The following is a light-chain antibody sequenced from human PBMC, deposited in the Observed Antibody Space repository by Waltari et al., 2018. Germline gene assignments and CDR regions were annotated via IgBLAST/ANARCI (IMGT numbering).Light chain of an antibody. Sequence: DIQMTQSPSSLSASVGDRVTITCRASQGINNYLAWYQQKPGHVPKLLISATSTLQPGVPSRFSGSGYATDFTLTISSLHPDDVGTYYCQKYDSAPWTFGQGTKVDLK. CDR3: QKYDSAPWT. CDR1: QGINNY. V-gene: IGKV1-27*01. J-gene: IGKJ1*01. CDR2: ATS.